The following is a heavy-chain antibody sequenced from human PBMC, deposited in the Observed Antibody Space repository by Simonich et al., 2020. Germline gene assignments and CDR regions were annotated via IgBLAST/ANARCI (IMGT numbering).Heavy chain of an antibody. Sequence: QVQLVQSGAEVKKPGASGKVSCKASGYTFTGYYMNWVRQAPGQGLEWMGWINPNRGGTNYAQKFQGRVTMTRDTSISTAYMELSRLRSDDTAVYYCARGPRWTGDDAFDIWGQGTMVTVSS. CDR3: ARGPRWTGDDAFDI. J-gene: IGHJ3*02. V-gene: IGHV1-2*02. CDR1: GYTFTGYY. CDR2: INPNRGGT. D-gene: IGHD7-27*01.